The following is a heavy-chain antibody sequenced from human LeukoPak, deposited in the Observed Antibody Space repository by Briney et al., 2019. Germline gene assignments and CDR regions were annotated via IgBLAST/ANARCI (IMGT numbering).Heavy chain of an antibody. CDR2: IYPGDSDT. CDR1: GYSFTNYW. Sequence: GESLKISCKGSGYSFTNYWIGWVRQMPGKGLEWMGIIYPGDSDTRYSPSFQGQVTISADKSISTAYLQWSSLKASDTAMYYCARHRLISSSLPWFDPWGQGTLVTVSS. J-gene: IGHJ5*02. V-gene: IGHV5-51*01. CDR3: ARHRLISSSLPWFDP. D-gene: IGHD6-13*01.